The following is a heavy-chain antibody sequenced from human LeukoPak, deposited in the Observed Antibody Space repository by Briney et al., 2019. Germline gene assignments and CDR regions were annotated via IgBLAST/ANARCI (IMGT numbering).Heavy chain of an antibody. CDR1: GFTFSSYG. CDR2: ISSDGSNK. D-gene: IGHD1-20*01. CDR3: AKDLYNFGTSPFDY. V-gene: IGHV3-30*18. J-gene: IGHJ4*02. Sequence: GGSLRLSCAASGFTFSSYGMHWVRQAPGKGPEWVAGISSDGSNKNYADSVKGRFTFSRDDSKNTLYLQMNSLRAEDPALYYCAKDLYNFGTSPFDYWGQGAMVTVSS.